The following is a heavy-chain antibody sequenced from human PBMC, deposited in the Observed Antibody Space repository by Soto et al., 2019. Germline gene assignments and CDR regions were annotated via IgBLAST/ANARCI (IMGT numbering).Heavy chain of an antibody. J-gene: IGHJ5*02. Sequence: PSETLSFTCTVSGGSISSYYWSWIRQPPGKGLEWIGYIYYSGSTNYNPSLKSRVTISVDTSKNQFSLKLSSVTAADTAVYYCARVTGTTLSNWFDPWGQGTLVTVSS. CDR2: IYYSGST. CDR1: GGSISSYY. CDR3: ARVTGTTLSNWFDP. V-gene: IGHV4-59*01. D-gene: IGHD1-7*01.